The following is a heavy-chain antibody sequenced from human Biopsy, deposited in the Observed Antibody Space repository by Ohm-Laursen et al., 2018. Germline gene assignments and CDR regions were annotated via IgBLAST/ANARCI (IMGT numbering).Heavy chain of an antibody. CDR3: AKDPDFWRGGEGDF. D-gene: IGHD3-3*01. CDR2: ISGSGGNT. V-gene: IGHV3-23*01. J-gene: IGHJ4*02. Sequence: LSLTCAVSGFTFPSFTMSWVRQAPGKGLQWVSGISGSGGNTYYADSARGRFNISRDNSKSRLYLQMTGLRAGDSALYYCAKDPDFWRGGEGDFWGRGTLVTVSS. CDR1: GFTFPSFT.